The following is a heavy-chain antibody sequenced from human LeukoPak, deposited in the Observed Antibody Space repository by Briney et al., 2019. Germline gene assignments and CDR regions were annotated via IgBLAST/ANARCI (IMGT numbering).Heavy chain of an antibody. CDR3: ASNKRMTPHDAFDN. D-gene: IGHD2-15*01. CDR1: GFTFSSYA. Sequence: GGSLRLSCAASGFTFSSYAMSWVRQAPRKGLEWVSAISGSGGSTYYADSVKGRFTISRDNSKNTLYLQMNSLRAEDTAMYYCASNKRMTPHDAFDNWGQGTVVTVSS. V-gene: IGHV3-23*01. CDR2: ISGSGGST. J-gene: IGHJ3*02.